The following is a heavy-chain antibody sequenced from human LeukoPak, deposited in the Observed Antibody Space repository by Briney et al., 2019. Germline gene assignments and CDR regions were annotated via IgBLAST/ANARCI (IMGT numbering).Heavy chain of an antibody. CDR1: GGSINNYY. Sequence: SETLSLTCTVSGGSINNYYWSWIRQPPGKGLEWIGNVYYIGTTTYNKSLQSRVTISIDTSNSHFSLEIVSVTADDTAVYYCARNTSSSPGFDPWAQGTLVTVSS. CDR2: VYYIGTT. V-gene: IGHV4-59*01. J-gene: IGHJ5*02. D-gene: IGHD6-6*01. CDR3: ARNTSSSPGFDP.